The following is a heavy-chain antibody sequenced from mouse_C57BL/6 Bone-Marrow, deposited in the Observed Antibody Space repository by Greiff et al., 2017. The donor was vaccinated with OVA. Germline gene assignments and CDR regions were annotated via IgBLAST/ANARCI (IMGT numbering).Heavy chain of an antibody. D-gene: IGHD2-12*01. Sequence: EVHLVESGGGLVKPGGSLKLSCAASGFTFSSYTMSWVRQTPEKRLEWVATIRGGGGKTYYPDSVKGRVNIYSDKAKNTLYLQMSSLRSEDTAMYYCARELPPYAMDYWGQGTSVTVSS. V-gene: IGHV5-9*04. J-gene: IGHJ4*01. CDR1: GFTFSSYT. CDR2: IRGGGGKT. CDR3: ARELPPYAMDY.